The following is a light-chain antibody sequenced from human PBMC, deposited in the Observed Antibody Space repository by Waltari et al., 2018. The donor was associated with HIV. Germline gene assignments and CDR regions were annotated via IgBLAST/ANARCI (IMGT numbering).Light chain of an antibody. CDR1: SRHVGRTYC. CDR3: SSYTSSSTYV. Sequence: QSALTQPASVSGSHGQSITISCTGTSRHVGRTYCASWHQQYPGAAPKLIIHDVSDRPSGMSNRFSGSKSGNMASLTISGLQTEDEADYYCSSYTSSSTYVFGTGTRVTVL. CDR2: DVS. J-gene: IGLJ1*01. V-gene: IGLV2-14*03.